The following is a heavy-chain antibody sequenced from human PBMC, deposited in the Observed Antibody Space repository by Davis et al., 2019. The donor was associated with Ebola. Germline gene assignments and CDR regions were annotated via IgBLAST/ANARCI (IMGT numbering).Heavy chain of an antibody. J-gene: IGHJ6*03. Sequence: PSETLSLTCTVSGGSISSYYWSWIRQPPGKGLEWIGYIYYSGSTYYNPSLKSRVIISVDTSKNQFSLKLSSVTAADTAVYYCARVLRVRAAAHYYYYYYYMDVWGKGTTVTVSS. CDR2: IYYSGST. CDR1: GGSISSYY. D-gene: IGHD6-13*01. V-gene: IGHV4-59*12. CDR3: ARVLRVRAAAHYYYYYYYMDV.